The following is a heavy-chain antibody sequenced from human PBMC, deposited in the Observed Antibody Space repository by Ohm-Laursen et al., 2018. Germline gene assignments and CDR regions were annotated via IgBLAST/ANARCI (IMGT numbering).Heavy chain of an antibody. J-gene: IGHJ6*02. CDR1: GYTFTGYY. V-gene: IGHV1-46*01. Sequence: VASVKVSCNASGYTFTGYYMHWVRQAPGQGLEWMGIINPSGGSTSYAQKFQGRVTMTRDTSTSTVYMELSSLRSEDTAVYYCAREWAVAGTDYYYGMDVWGQGTTVTVSS. D-gene: IGHD6-19*01. CDR2: INPSGGST. CDR3: AREWAVAGTDYYYGMDV.